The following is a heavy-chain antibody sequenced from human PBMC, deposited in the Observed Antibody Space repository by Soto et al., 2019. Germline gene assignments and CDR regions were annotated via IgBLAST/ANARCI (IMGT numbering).Heavy chain of an antibody. V-gene: IGHV3-23*01. D-gene: IGHD3-10*01. CDR1: GFTLSSYG. CDR2: TSGSGGST. CDR3: AKGAYYHGSGSYFPFDY. Sequence: SLRLSCAASGFTLSSYGMSWVRQAPGKGLEWVSATSGSGGSTYYADSVKGRFTISRDNSKNTLYLQMNSLRAEDTAVYYCAKGAYYHGSGSYFPFDYWGQGTLVTVSS. J-gene: IGHJ4*02.